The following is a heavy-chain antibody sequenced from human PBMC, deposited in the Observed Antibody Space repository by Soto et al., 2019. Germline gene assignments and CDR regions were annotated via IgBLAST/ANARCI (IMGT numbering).Heavy chain of an antibody. CDR2: INGRGYST. J-gene: IGHJ4*02. D-gene: IGHD1-1*01. CDR3: AKDPSASGSWTYYFDS. Sequence: GGSLRLSCAASRFTFNNFAMSWVRQAPGKGLEWVSTINGRGYSTYYADSVKGRVTISRDNSKNTLYLQMNSLRVEDTAVYYCAKDPSASGSWTYYFDSWGQGALVTVSS. CDR1: RFTFNNFA. V-gene: IGHV3-23*01.